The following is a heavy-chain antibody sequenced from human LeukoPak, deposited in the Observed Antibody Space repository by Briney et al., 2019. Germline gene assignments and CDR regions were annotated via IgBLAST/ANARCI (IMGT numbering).Heavy chain of an antibody. D-gene: IGHD3-10*01. CDR1: GFTFSSCA. J-gene: IGHJ4*02. V-gene: IGHV3-23*01. CDR2: ISGSGGST. CDR3: AKARYYYGSGDVFDY. Sequence: PGGSLRLSCAASGFTFSSCAMSWVRQAPGRGLEWVSAISGSGGSTYYADSVKGRFTISRDNSKNTLYLQMSSLRAEDTAVYYCAKARYYYGSGDVFDYWGQGTLVTVSS.